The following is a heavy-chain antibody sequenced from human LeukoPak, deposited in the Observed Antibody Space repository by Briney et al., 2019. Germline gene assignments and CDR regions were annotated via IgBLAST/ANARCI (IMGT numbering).Heavy chain of an antibody. V-gene: IGHV3-33*01. D-gene: IGHD6-19*01. CDR1: GFTFSSYG. CDR2: IWYDGSNK. Sequence: GGSLRLSCAASGFTFSSYGMHWVRQAPGKGLEWVAVIWYDGSNKYYADSVKGRFTISRDNSKNTLYLQMNSLRAEDTAVYYCARGGATYSSGWHDAFDIWGQGTMVTVSS. J-gene: IGHJ3*02. CDR3: ARGGATYSSGWHDAFDI.